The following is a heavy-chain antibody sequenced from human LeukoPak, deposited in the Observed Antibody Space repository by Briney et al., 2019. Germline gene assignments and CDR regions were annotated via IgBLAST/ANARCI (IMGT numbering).Heavy chain of an antibody. CDR1: GYTFTGYY. V-gene: IGHV1-46*01. Sequence: ASVKVSCKASGYTFTGYYMHWVRQAPGQGLEWMGIINPSGGSTSYAQKFQGRVTMTRDMSTSTVYMELSSLRSEDTAVYYCATDSSGSPYADYWGQGTLVTVSS. D-gene: IGHD3-22*01. CDR2: INPSGGST. CDR3: ATDSSGSPYADY. J-gene: IGHJ4*02.